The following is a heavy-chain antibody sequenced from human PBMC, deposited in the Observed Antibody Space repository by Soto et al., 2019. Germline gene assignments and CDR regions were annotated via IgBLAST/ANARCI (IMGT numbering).Heavy chain of an antibody. CDR3: TAGSPFNY. Sequence: GGSLRLSCAASGITLNTAWLTWVRQAPGKGLEWVGRIKGKPDGGATDYAAPVEGRFTISRDDSQNTVFLQMNSLKTDDTAVYYCTAGSPFNYWGPGTLVTVSS. V-gene: IGHV3-15*01. J-gene: IGHJ4*02. CDR2: IKGKPDGGAT. CDR1: GITLNTAW.